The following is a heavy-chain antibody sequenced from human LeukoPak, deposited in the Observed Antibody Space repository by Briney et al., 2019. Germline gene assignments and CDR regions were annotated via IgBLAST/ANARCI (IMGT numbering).Heavy chain of an antibody. CDR2: IIPIFGTA. D-gene: IGHD3-3*01. V-gene: IGHV1-69*05. CDR1: GGTFSSYA. J-gene: IGHJ4*02. Sequence: SVKVSCMASGGTFSSYAISWVRQAPGQGLEWMGRIIPIFGTANYAQKFQGRVTITTDESTSTAYMELSSLRSEDTAVYYCARDLFSGLPGYFDYWGPGTLVTVSS. CDR3: ARDLFSGLPGYFDY.